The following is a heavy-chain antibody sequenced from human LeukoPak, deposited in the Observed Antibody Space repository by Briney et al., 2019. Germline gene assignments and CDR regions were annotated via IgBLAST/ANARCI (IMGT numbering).Heavy chain of an antibody. D-gene: IGHD3-22*01. Sequence: GGSLRLSCAASGFTFSSYWMSWVRQAPGKGLEWVAHIKQDGSEKYYVDSVKGRFTISRDNAKNSLYLQMNSLRAEDTAVYYCARDPLNYYDSSGYYYDAFDIWGQGTMVTVSS. CDR1: GFTFSSYW. V-gene: IGHV3-7*01. CDR2: IKQDGSEK. CDR3: ARDPLNYYDSSGYYYDAFDI. J-gene: IGHJ3*02.